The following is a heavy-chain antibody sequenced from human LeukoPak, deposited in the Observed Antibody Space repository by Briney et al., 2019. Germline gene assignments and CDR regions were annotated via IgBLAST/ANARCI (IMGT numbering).Heavy chain of an antibody. D-gene: IGHD3-22*01. CDR3: AKRPAFRYYDSSDAH. V-gene: IGHV4-34*01. CDR1: GGSFSGYY. CDR2: INHSGST. Sequence: SETLSLTCAVYGGSFSGYYWSWIRQPPGKGLEWIGEINHSGSTNYNPSLKSRVTISVDTSKNQFSLKLSSVTAADTAVYYCAKRPAFRYYDSSDAHWGQGTLVTVSS. J-gene: IGHJ4*02.